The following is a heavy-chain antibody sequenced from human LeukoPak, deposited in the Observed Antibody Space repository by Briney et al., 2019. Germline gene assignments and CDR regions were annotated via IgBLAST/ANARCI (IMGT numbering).Heavy chain of an antibody. Sequence: SETLSLTCAVYGGSFSGYYWSWIRQPPGKGLEWIGEINHSGSTNYNPSLKSRVTISVDTSKNQFSLKLSSVTAADTAVYCCASSSAGYDLTFDYWGQGTLVTVSS. J-gene: IGHJ4*02. CDR3: ASSSAGYDLTFDY. CDR2: INHSGST. CDR1: GGSFSGYY. D-gene: IGHD5-12*01. V-gene: IGHV4-34*01.